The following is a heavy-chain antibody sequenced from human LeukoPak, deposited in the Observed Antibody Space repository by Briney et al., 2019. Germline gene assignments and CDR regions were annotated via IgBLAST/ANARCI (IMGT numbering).Heavy chain of an antibody. J-gene: IGHJ3*02. D-gene: IGHD5-24*01. CDR1: GFTFSSYA. CDR2: ISGNGAGT. V-gene: IGHV3-23*01. CDR3: AKPRRDGAWDAFDI. Sequence: GGSLRLSCAASGFTFSSYAMSWVRQAPGKGLEWVSGISGNGAGTYFADSVKGRFTISRDNSKNTLYLQMNSLRAEDTAVYYCAKPRRDGAWDAFDIWGQGTMATVSS.